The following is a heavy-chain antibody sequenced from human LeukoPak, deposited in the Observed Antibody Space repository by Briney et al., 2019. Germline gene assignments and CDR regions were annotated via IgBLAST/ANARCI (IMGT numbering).Heavy chain of an antibody. CDR1: GFTFSSYW. V-gene: IGHV3-7*01. CDR2: IKQDGSEK. D-gene: IGHD4-11*01. CDR3: ARVRSTVTKGIYYYYGMDV. J-gene: IGHJ6*02. Sequence: PGGSLRLSCAASGFTFSSYWMSWVRQAPGKGLEWVANIKQDGSEKYYVDSVKGRFTISRDNAKNSLYLQMNSLRAEDTAVYYCARVRSTVTKGIYYYYGMDVWGQGTTVTVSS.